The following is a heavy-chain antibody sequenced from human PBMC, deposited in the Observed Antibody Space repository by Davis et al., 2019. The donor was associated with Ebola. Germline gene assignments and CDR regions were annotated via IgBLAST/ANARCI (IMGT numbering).Heavy chain of an antibody. J-gene: IGHJ5*02. Sequence: SVKVSCKASGGTFSSYAISWVRQAPGQGLEWMGRIIPILGTANYAQKFQGRVTITADKSTSTAYMELSSLRSEDTAVYYCASIAAAFANWFDPWGQGTLVTVSS. CDR1: GGTFSSYA. CDR2: IIPILGTA. CDR3: ASIAAAFANWFDP. V-gene: IGHV1-69*04. D-gene: IGHD6-13*01.